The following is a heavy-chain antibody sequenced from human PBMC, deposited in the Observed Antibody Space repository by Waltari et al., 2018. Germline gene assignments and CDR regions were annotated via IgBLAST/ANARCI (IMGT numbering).Heavy chain of an antibody. D-gene: IGHD5-12*01. J-gene: IGHJ4*02. CDR1: GFTFSSSW. CDR3: TRGGNYYFDY. V-gene: IGHV3-74*01. CDR2: INPDGRTT. Sequence: EVQLVESGGGLLQPGGSLRLSCAASGFTFSSSWIHWFRQPPGKGLVWVSRINPDGRTTNYADSVRGRFTISRDNAQNTVYLEMNSLRAEDTAVYFCTRGGNYYFDYWGRGTLVTVSS.